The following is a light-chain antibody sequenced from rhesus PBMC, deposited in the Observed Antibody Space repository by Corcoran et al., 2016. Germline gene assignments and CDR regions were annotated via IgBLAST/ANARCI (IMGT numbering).Light chain of an antibody. CDR3: LQDYTTPS. J-gene: IGKJ1*01. CDR1: QGINKE. V-gene: IGKV1-94*01. CDR2: AAS. Sequence: DIQMTQSPSSLSASVGDRVTVTCRASQGINKELSWYQQKPGKPPTLLIYAASSLQTGGSSRFSGSGAGTDFTLTISSLQPEDVATYYCLQDYTTPSFGQGTKVEIK.